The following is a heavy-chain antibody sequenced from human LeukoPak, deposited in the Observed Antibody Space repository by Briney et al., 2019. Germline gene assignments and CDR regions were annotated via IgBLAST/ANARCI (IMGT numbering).Heavy chain of an antibody. CDR3: ARDRNYYDSSGYYYSRAGAFDI. V-gene: IGHV4-4*07. Sequence: MPSETLSLTCTVSGGSISSYYWSWIRQPAGKGLEWIGRIYTSGSTNYNPSLKSRVTMSVDTSKNQFSLKLSSVTAADTAVYYCARDRNYYDSSGYYYSRAGAFDIWGQGTMVTVSS. J-gene: IGHJ3*02. CDR1: GGSISSYY. CDR2: IYTSGST. D-gene: IGHD3-22*01.